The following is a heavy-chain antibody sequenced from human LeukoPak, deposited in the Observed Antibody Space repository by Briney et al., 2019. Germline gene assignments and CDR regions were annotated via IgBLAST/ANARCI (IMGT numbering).Heavy chain of an antibody. D-gene: IGHD6-6*01. CDR2: ISYDGSNK. V-gene: IGHV3-30*18. J-gene: IGHJ6*02. CDR3: AKASRQGTYYYYYGMTS. CDR1: GFTFSRYG. Sequence: GGSLRLSCAASGFTFSRYGMHWVRQAPGKGLEWVAVISYDGSNKYYADSVKGRFTISRDNSKNTLYLQMNSLRAEDTAVYYCAKASRQGTYYYYYGMTSGAKGPRSPSP.